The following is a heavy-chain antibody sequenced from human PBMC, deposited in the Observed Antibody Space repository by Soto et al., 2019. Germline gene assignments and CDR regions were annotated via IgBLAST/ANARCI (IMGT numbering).Heavy chain of an antibody. J-gene: IGHJ5*02. CDR3: ASTYTTSWSWFDP. D-gene: IGHD6-13*01. CDR1: GFSLSNAGLG. CDR2: IFSNDEK. V-gene: IGHV2-26*04. Sequence: QVTVKESGPVLVKPTETLTLTCTVSGFSLSNAGLGVSWIRQPPGKALEWLAHIFSNDEKSYSTSLKSRLTISKDTSISHVVLTMTNMDPVDTATYYCASTYTTSWSWFDPWGQGTLVAVSS.